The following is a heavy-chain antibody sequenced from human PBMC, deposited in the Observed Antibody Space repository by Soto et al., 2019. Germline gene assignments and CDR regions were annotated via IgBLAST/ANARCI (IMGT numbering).Heavy chain of an antibody. CDR2: IDGSGGTT. CDR1: GFPFSSTD. D-gene: IGHD3-10*01. V-gene: IGHV3-23*01. Sequence: EFQVLQSGGGLVQPGGSLTLSCAASGFPFSSTDMTWVRQAPGKGLEWVSTIDGSGGTTYYADSVKGRFTISRDNSINTVFLQMNSLRADDTAHYFCAKNSGWFNTWGQGALVTVSS. CDR3: AKNSGWFNT. J-gene: IGHJ5*02.